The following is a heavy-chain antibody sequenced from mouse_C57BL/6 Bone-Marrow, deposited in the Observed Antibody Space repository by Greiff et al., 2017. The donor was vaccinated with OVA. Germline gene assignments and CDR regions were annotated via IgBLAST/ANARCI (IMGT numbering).Heavy chain of an antibody. V-gene: IGHV1-5*01. Sequence: EVQLQESGTVLARPGASVKMSCKTSGYTFTSYWMHWVKQRPGQGLEWIGAIYPGNSDTSYNQKFKGKAKLTAVTSASTAYMELSSLTNEDSAVYYCTRVPKKIYGSSYWYFDVWGTGTTVTVSS. CDR3: TRVPKKIYGSSYWYFDV. CDR1: GYTFTSYW. D-gene: IGHD1-1*01. J-gene: IGHJ1*03. CDR2: IYPGNSDT.